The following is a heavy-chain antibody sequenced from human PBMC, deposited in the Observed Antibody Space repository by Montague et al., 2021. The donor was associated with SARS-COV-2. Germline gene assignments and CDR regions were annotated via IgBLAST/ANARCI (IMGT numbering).Heavy chain of an antibody. CDR2: IYDSGST. J-gene: IGHJ3*02. V-gene: IGHV4-31*03. CDR1: GGSISNGGYY. CDR3: ARGDGVVVAAPYI. Sequence: TLSLTCTVSGGSISNGGYYCNWIRQHPGKGLEWIGYIYDSGSTYYNPSLTSRVTMSLDTSKNQLSLKLSSVTAADTAVYYCARGDGVVVAAPYIWGQGTMVTVSS. D-gene: IGHD2-15*01.